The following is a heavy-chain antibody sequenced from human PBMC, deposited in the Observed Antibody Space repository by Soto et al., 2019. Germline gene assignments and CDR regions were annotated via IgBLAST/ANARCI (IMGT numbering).Heavy chain of an antibody. Sequence: SVKVSCKASGYTFTSYGISWVRQAPGQGLDWMGWISAYNGNTKYEQDLQGRVTMTTDTSTSTAYMELRSLRSDDTAMYYCARFSGVVMRNYFDYWCQGHLVTAS. CDR1: GYTFTSYG. CDR3: ARFSGVVMRNYFDY. CDR2: ISAYNGNT. J-gene: IGHJ4*02. D-gene: IGHD3-3*01. V-gene: IGHV1-18*04.